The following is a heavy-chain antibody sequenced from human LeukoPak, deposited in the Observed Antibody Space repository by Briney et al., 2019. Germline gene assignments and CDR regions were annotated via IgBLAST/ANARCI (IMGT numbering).Heavy chain of an antibody. Sequence: GGSLRLSCAASGFTFSTYAMSWVRQAPGKGLEWVGRIKSKTDGGTTDYAAPVKGRFTISRDDSKNTLYLQMNSLKTEDTAVYYCTTLHYYDSSGYYYAYWGQGTLVTVSS. CDR3: TTLHYYDSSGYYYAY. D-gene: IGHD3-22*01. J-gene: IGHJ4*02. V-gene: IGHV3-15*01. CDR1: GFTFSTYA. CDR2: IKSKTDGGTT.